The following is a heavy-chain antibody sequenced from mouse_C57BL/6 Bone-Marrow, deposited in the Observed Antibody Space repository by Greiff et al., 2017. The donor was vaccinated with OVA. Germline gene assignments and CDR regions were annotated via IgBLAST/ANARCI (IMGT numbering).Heavy chain of an antibody. Sequence: VQLKQSGAELVRPGASVKLSCTASGFNIKDDYMHWVKQRPEQGLEWIGWIDPENGDTEYASKFQGKATITADTSSTTAYLQLSSLTSEDTAVDYCTGGSTTGDYWGQGTTLTVSA. CDR2: IDPENGDT. D-gene: IGHD1-1*01. CDR3: TGGSTTGDY. CDR1: GFNIKDDY. V-gene: IGHV14-4*01. J-gene: IGHJ2*01.